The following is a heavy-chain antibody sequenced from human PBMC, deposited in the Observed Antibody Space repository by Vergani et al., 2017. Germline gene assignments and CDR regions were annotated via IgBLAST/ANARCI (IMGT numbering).Heavy chain of an antibody. V-gene: IGHV4-34*01. CDR1: GGSISSYY. CDR2: INHSGST. D-gene: IGHD3-3*01. CDR3: ARGMVTIFGVVTYYYYGMDV. Sequence: QVQLQESGPGLVKPSETLSLTCTVSGGSISSYYWSWIRQPPGKGLEWIGEINHSGSTNYNPSLKSRVTISVDTSKNQFSLKLSSVTAADTAVYYCARGMVTIFGVVTYYYYGMDVWGQGTTVTVSS. J-gene: IGHJ6*02.